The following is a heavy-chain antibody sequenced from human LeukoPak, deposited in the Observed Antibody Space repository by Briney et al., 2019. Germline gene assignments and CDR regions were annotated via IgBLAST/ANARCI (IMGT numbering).Heavy chain of an antibody. CDR2: ISSSGNTK. CDR1: GFTFSDYY. CDR3: ARVGSAAGFHLDS. Sequence: GGSLRLSCAASGFTFSDYYMTWIRQAPGKGLEWVSYISSSGNTKYYADSVQGRFTISRDNAENSLYLQMNTLRGEDTAVYYCARVGSAAGFHLDSWGQGTLVTVSS. J-gene: IGHJ4*02. V-gene: IGHV3-11*01. D-gene: IGHD6-13*01.